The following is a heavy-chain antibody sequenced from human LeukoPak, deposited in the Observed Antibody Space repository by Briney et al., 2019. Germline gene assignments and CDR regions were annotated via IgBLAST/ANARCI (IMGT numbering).Heavy chain of an antibody. Sequence: GGSLRLSCAVSGFTFSNYGMSWARQAPGKGLEWVSAISSSGSNTYYADSEKGRFTISRDNSQNTLYLQMNSLRAEDTAVYYCAPIYYPSLGYWGQGTLVTVSS. CDR2: ISSSGSNT. CDR3: APIYYPSLGY. V-gene: IGHV3-23*01. CDR1: GFTFSNYG. J-gene: IGHJ4*02. D-gene: IGHD3-22*01.